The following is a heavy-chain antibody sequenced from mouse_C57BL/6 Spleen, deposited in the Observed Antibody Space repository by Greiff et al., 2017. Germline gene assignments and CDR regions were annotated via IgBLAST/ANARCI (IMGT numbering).Heavy chain of an antibody. V-gene: IGHV14-3*01. D-gene: IGHD2-5*01. J-gene: IGHJ4*01. CDR1: GFNIKNSY. CDR2: IDPANGNT. CDR3: ARGDSNLYDYAMDY. Sequence: VHVKQSVAELVRPGASVKLSCTASGFNIKNSYMHWVKQRPEQGLEWIGRIDPANGNTKYAPKFQGKATITADTSSNTAYLQLSSLTSEDTAIYYCARGDSNLYDYAMDYWGQGTSVTVSS.